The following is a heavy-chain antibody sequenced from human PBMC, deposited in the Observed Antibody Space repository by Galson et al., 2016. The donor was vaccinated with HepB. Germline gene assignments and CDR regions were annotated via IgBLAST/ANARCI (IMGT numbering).Heavy chain of an antibody. CDR3: ARDFSRRVPTLTLDS. J-gene: IGHJ4*02. D-gene: IGHD4/OR15-4a*01. CDR1: GYTFNIYG. V-gene: IGHV1-18*01. Sequence: SVKVSCKATGYTFNIYGITWVRQAPGQGLEWMGWISGYNGVTKYAQKYQGRVTMTTDSSKSTAYMEVRSLRYDDTAVYYCARDFSRRVPTLTLDSWGQGTLVTVSS. CDR2: ISGYNGVT.